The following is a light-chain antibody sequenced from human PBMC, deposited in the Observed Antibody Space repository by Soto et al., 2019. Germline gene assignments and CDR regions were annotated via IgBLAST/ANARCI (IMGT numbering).Light chain of an antibody. CDR2: DVS. J-gene: IGLJ3*02. V-gene: IGLV2-14*01. CDR3: SSYSSSSTWV. CDR1: SSDVGGYNY. Sequence: QSALTQPASVSGSPGQSITISCTVTSSDVGGYNYVSWYQQHPGKAPKVMIYDVSYRPSGVSNRFSGSKSGNTASLTISGLQDEDEADYFCSSYSSSSTWVFGGGTKLTVL.